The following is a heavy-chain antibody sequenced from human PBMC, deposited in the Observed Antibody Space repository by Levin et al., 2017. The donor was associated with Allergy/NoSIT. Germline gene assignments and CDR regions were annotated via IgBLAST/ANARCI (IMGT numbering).Heavy chain of an antibody. CDR2: INHSGST. D-gene: IGHD3-16*02. J-gene: IGHJ4*02. CDR1: GGSFSGYY. CDR3: ARSGFYDYVWGSYRYTVIDY. V-gene: IGHV4-34*01. Sequence: ESLKISCAVYGGSFSGYYWSWIRQPPGKGLEWIGEINHSGSTNYNPSLKSRVTISVDTSKNQFSLKLSSVTAADTAVYYCARSGFYDYVWGSYRYTVIDYWGQGTLVTVSS.